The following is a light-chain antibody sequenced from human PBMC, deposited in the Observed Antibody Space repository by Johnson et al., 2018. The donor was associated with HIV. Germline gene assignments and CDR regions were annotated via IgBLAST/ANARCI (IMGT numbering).Light chain of an antibody. CDR3: GTWHSSLSKV. CDR1: SSNIGNNY. J-gene: IGLJ1*01. CDR2: DNN. Sequence: QSVLTQPPSVSAAPGQKVTISCSGSSSNIGNNYVSWYQQLPGTAPKLLIYDNNKRPSGIPDRFSGSKSGTSATLGITGLQTGDEADYYCGTWHSSLSKVFGTGTKVTVL. V-gene: IGLV1-51*01.